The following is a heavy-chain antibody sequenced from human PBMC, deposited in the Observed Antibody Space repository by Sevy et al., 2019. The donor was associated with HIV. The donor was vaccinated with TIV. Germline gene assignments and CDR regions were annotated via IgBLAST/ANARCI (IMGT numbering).Heavy chain of an antibody. J-gene: IGHJ3*02. D-gene: IGHD2-8*02. CDR1: GGTFSSYA. CDR2: IIPIFGTA. V-gene: IGHV1-69*13. Sequence: ASVKVSCKASGGTFSSYAISWVRQAPGQGLEWMGGIIPIFGTANYAQKFQGRVTITADESTSTAYMELSSLRSEDTAVYYCARLGLLPANCTGRVCRDAFDIWGHGTMVTVSS. CDR3: ARLGLLPANCTGRVCRDAFDI.